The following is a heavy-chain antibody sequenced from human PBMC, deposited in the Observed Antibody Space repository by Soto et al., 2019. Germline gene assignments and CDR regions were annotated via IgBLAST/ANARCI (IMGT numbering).Heavy chain of an antibody. CDR3: ARGKYYYGSGSYYSSGADY. D-gene: IGHD3-10*01. CDR1: GGSFSGYY. Sequence: QVQLQQWGAGLLKPSETLSLTCAVYGGSFSGYYWSWIRQPPGKGLEWIGEINHSGSTNYNPSLKSRVTISVDTSKNQFSLKLSSVTGADTAVYYCARGKYYYGSGSYYSSGADYWGQGTLVTVSS. J-gene: IGHJ4*02. CDR2: INHSGST. V-gene: IGHV4-34*01.